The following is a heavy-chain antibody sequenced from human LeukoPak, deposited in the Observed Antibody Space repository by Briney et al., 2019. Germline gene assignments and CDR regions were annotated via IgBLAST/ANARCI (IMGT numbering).Heavy chain of an antibody. J-gene: IGHJ6*02. CDR3: ARDPGYSYGSYYGMDV. D-gene: IGHD5-18*01. V-gene: IGHV3-53*05. CDR2: IYSGGST. Sequence: PGGSLTLSFAASGFTVSSNYMSWVRQAAGKGLEWVSVIYSGGSTYYADSVKCRFTISRDNSKNTLYLQMNSLRAEDTAVYYCARDPGYSYGSYYGMDVWGQGTTVTVSS. CDR1: GFTVSSNY.